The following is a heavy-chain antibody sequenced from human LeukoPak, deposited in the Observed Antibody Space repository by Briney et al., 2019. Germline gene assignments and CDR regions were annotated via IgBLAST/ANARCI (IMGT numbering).Heavy chain of an antibody. CDR2: INPSDTST. CDR3: ARDPRYYDFWSDYYQVPDYYYGTDV. V-gene: IGHV1-46*01. Sequence: ASVKVSCKASGYTFTSYYMHWVRQAPGQGLEWMGIINPSDTSTSYAQKFQGRVTMTRDTSTSTVYMELSSLRFEDTAVYYCARDPRYYDFWSDYYQVPDYYYGTDVWGQGTTVTVSS. D-gene: IGHD3-3*01. J-gene: IGHJ6*02. CDR1: GYTFTSYY.